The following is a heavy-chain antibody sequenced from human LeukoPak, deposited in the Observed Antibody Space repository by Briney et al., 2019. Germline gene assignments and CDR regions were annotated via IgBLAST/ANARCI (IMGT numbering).Heavy chain of an antibody. CDR1: GGSISSYY. CDR3: ARYPRIGRLWLPWYFDL. Sequence: SETLSLTCTVSGGSISSYYWSWIRQPPGKGLEWIGYIYYSGSTNYNPSLKSRVTISVDTSKNQFSLKLSSVTAADTAVYYCARYPRIGRLWLPWYFDLWGRGTLVTVSS. D-gene: IGHD5-18*01. V-gene: IGHV4-59*01. CDR2: IYYSGST. J-gene: IGHJ2*01.